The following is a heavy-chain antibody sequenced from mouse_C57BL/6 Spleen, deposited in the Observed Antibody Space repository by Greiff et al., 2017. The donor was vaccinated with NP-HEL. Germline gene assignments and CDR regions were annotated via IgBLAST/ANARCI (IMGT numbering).Heavy chain of an antibody. D-gene: IGHD2-2*01. CDR2: IYPGNSDT. CDR1: GYTFTSYW. V-gene: IGHV1-5*01. CDR3: AMGYGYSWFAY. Sequence: EVQLQQSGTVLARPGASVKMSCKTSGYTFTSYWMHWVKQRPGQGLEWIGAIYPGNSDTSYNQKFKGKATLTVDKSSSTAYMQLSSLTSEDSAVYYCAMGYGYSWFAYWGQGTLVTVSA. J-gene: IGHJ3*01.